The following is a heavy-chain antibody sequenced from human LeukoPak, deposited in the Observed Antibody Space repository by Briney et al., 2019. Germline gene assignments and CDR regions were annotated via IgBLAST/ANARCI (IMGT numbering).Heavy chain of an antibody. J-gene: IGHJ4*02. D-gene: IGHD6-13*01. Sequence: GGSLRLSCAASGFTFSSYAMSWVRQAPGKGLEWVSAIGGSGGSTYYADSVKGRFTISRDNSKNTLYLQMNSLRAEDTAVYYCATDAYSSSSPFDYWGQGTLVTVSS. CDR1: GFTFSSYA. CDR3: ATDAYSSSSPFDY. V-gene: IGHV3-23*01. CDR2: IGGSGGST.